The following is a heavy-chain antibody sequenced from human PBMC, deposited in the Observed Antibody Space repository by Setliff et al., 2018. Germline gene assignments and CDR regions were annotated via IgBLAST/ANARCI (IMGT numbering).Heavy chain of an antibody. J-gene: IGHJ2*01. CDR2: IYQSGTT. CDR3: ARLRKSTPHWYFDL. Sequence: LSLTCTVSGESIRSNNWWNWVRQPPGKGLEWIGDIYQSGTTNYNPSLKSRVTMSVDTSKSQFSLKLTSVTAADTAVYYCARLRKSTPHWYFDLWGRGTLVTVSS. V-gene: IGHV4-4*02. CDR1: GESIRSNNW.